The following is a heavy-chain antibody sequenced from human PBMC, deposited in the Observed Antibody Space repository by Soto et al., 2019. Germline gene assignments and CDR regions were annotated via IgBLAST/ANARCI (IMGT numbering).Heavy chain of an antibody. CDR1: GFTFSRNG. Sequence: QEQLVESGGGVVQPGRSLRLSCAASGFTFSRNGMHWIRQAPGKGLEWVAIIWYHGNKENYADSVRGRFTISRDNSKNTVYLQMDSLRVEDTAVYYCARWNLVGPTIDAFDLWGQGTLVTVSS. J-gene: IGHJ3*01. CDR3: ARWNLVGPTIDAFDL. D-gene: IGHD1-26*01. V-gene: IGHV3-33*01. CDR2: IWYHGNKE.